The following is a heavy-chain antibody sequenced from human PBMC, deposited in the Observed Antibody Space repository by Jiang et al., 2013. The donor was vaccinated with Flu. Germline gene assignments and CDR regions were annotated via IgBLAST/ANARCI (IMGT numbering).Heavy chain of an antibody. V-gene: IGHV4-59*01. Sequence: PGLVKPSETLSLTCTVSGGSISSTTGAGSGSPREGLEWIGISITVGSTNYNPSLKSRVTISVDTSKNQFSLKLSSVTAADTAVYYCARRAPSFGGYIDYWGQGTLVTVSS. D-gene: IGHD3-16*01. CDR3: ARRAPSFGGYIDY. CDR1: GGSISSTT. CDR2: SITVGST. J-gene: IGHJ4*02.